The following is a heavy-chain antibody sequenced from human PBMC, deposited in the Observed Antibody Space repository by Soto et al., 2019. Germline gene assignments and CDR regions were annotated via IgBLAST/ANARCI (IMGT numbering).Heavy chain of an antibody. Sequence: EVQLVESGGGLVQPGGSLRLSCAASGFTFSSYSMNWVRQAPGKGLEWVSYISSSSSTIYYADSVKGRFTISRDNAKNSLYLQMNSLRDEDTAVYYCARVDPYGDYRNWDYYGMDVWGQGTTVTVSS. CDR2: ISSSSSTI. V-gene: IGHV3-48*02. D-gene: IGHD4-17*01. J-gene: IGHJ6*02. CDR1: GFTFSSYS. CDR3: ARVDPYGDYRNWDYYGMDV.